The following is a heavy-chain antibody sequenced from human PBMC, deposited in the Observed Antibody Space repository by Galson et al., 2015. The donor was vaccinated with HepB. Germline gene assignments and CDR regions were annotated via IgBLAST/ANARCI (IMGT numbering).Heavy chain of an antibody. CDR1: GFSLSTTEMR. Sequence: PALVKPTQTLTLTCTFSGFSLSTTEMRVSWIRQPPGKALEWLARIDWDDDKFYSTSLKTRLTISKDTSKNQVVLTMTNTDPVDTPTYYCARSGYSSGWYPWYFDLWGRGTLVTGSS. CDR3: ARSGYSSGWYPWYFDL. J-gene: IGHJ2*01. D-gene: IGHD6-19*01. CDR2: IDWDDDK. V-gene: IGHV2-70*04.